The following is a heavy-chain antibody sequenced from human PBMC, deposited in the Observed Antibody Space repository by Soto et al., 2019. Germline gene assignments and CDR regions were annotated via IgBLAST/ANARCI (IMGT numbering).Heavy chain of an antibody. CDR3: GTRPGGGGY. J-gene: IGHJ4*02. D-gene: IGHD3-10*01. V-gene: IGHV3-53*01. Sequence: EVQLVESGGGLIQPGGSLRLSCAVSGFTVSNNYMSWVRQAPGKGLEGVSVIYSGGYTAYGDSVKGRFTISRDNSKNTLFLQTKAPGAGAPAWFYWGTRPGGGGYWGQGTLVTVSS. CDR1: GFTVSNNY. CDR2: IYSGGYT.